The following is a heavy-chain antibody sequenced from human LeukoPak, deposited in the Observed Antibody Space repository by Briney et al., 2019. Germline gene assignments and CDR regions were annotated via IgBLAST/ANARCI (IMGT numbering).Heavy chain of an antibody. Sequence: GGSLRLSCAASGFTFSSYEMNWVRQAPGKGLEWVSYISSSVSTIYYADSVKGRFTISRDNAKNSLYLQMNSLRAEDTAVYYCASAYCSSTSCLHDYWGQGTLVTVSS. CDR3: ASAYCSSTSCLHDY. CDR1: GFTFSSYE. D-gene: IGHD2-2*01. CDR2: ISSSVSTI. J-gene: IGHJ4*02. V-gene: IGHV3-48*03.